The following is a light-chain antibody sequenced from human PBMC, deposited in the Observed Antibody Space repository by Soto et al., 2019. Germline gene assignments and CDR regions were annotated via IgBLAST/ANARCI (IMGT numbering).Light chain of an antibody. Sequence: QSALTQPASVSGSTGQSITISCTGTSSDVGGYNYVSWYQQHPVKAPKLMIYDVTNRPSGVSDRFSGSKSGNTASLTISGLQAEDEADYYCSSYTSSSTPYVFRTGTKVTVL. J-gene: IGLJ1*01. CDR1: SSDVGGYNY. CDR3: SSYTSSSTPYV. V-gene: IGLV2-14*01. CDR2: DVT.